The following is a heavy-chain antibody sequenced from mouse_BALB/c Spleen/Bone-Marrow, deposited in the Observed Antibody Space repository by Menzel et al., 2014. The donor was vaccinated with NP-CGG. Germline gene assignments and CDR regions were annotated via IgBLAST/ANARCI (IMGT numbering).Heavy chain of an antibody. CDR3: VTSTYFDV. V-gene: IGHV10-1*02. D-gene: IGHD6-1*01. CDR1: GFTFNTYA. CDR2: IRSKSNNYPT. Sequence: DVMLVESGGGLVQPKGSLKLSCAASGFTFNTYAMNWVRQPPGKGLESVARIRSKSNNYPTYYADSVKDRFTISRDDSQSMLYLQMNNLKTEDTAMYYCVTSTYFDVWGAGTTVTVSS. J-gene: IGHJ1*01.